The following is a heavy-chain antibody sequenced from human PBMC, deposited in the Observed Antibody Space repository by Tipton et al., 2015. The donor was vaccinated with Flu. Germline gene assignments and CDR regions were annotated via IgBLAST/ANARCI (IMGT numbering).Heavy chain of an antibody. CDR3: ARNYDSSGYYYPYYFGY. CDR2: ISAYNGNT. Sequence: QLVQSGAEVKKPGASVKVSCKASGYTFTSYGISWVRQAPGQGLEWMGWISAYNGNTNYAQKLQGRVTMTTDTSTSTAYMGLRSLGSDDPAVFYCARNYDSSGYYYPYYFGYWGQGTLVPVSS. CDR1: GYTFTSYG. D-gene: IGHD3-22*01. V-gene: IGHV1-18*01. J-gene: IGHJ4*02.